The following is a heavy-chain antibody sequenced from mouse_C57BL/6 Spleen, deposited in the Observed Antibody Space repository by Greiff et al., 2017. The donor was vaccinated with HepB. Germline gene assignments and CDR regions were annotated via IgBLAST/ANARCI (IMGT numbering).Heavy chain of an antibody. V-gene: IGHV1-4*01. CDR2: INPSSGYT. CDR3: ASYDRNYFDY. CDR1: GYTFTSYT. Sequence: QVQLQQSGAELARPGASVKMSCKASGYTFTSYTMHWVKQRPGQGLEWIGYINPSSGYTKYNQKFKDKATLTADKSSSTAYMQLSSLTSEDSAVYYCASYDRNYFDYWGQGTTLTVSS. J-gene: IGHJ2*01. D-gene: IGHD2-3*01.